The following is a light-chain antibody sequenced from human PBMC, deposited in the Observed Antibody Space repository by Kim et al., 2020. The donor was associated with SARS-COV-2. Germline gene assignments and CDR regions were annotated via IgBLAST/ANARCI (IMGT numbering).Light chain of an antibody. CDR2: LNSGGSH. Sequence: ASVQLTCTLSHECSACAIAWHQQQPGKGPRFLMKLNSGGSHRKGDGIPDRFSGSSSGAGRYLRISSLQSDDEGDYYCQTWGAGIRVFGGGTQLTVL. CDR1: HECSACA. V-gene: IGLV4-69*01. CDR3: QTWGAGIRV. J-gene: IGLJ3*02.